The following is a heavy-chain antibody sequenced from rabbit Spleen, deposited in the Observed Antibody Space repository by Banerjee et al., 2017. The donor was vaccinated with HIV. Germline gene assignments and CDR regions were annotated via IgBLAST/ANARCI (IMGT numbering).Heavy chain of an antibody. Sequence: QSLEESGGGLVQPEGSLTLTCTASGFTFSSSYYMCWVRQAPGKGLEWITCIYGGSGTSTAYASWAKGRFTISKTSSTTVTLQMTSLTAADTATYFCARNYVNAFDPWGPGTLVTVS. J-gene: IGHJ2*01. D-gene: IGHD1-1*01. V-gene: IGHV1S40*01. CDR2: IYGGSGTST. CDR1: GFTFSSSYY. CDR3: ARNYVNAFDP.